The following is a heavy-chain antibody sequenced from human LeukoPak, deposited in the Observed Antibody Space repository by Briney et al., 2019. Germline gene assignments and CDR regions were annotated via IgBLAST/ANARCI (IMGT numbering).Heavy chain of an antibody. V-gene: IGHV4-59*08. CDR1: GGSISSYY. J-gene: IGHJ6*02. D-gene: IGHD3-10*01. CDR3: ARGAMVRGVIHYYYGMDV. Sequence: SETLSLTCTVSGGSISSYYWSWIRQPPGKGLEWIGYIYYSGSTYYNPSLKSRVTISVDTSKNQFSLKLSSVTAADTAVYYCARGAMVRGVIHYYYGMDVWGQGTTVTVSS. CDR2: IYYSGST.